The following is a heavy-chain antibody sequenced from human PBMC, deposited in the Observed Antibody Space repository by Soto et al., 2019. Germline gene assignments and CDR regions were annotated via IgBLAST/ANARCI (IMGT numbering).Heavy chain of an antibody. CDR2: INAGNGNT. V-gene: IGHV1-3*01. D-gene: IGHD2-21*01. J-gene: IGHJ4*02. Sequence: GASVKVSCKASGYTFTSYAMHWVRQAPGQRLEWMGWINAGNGNTKYSQKFQGRVTITRDTSASTAYMELSSLRSEDTAVYYCASSQEAYCGGDCYLGYWGQGTLVTVSS. CDR1: GYTFTSYA. CDR3: ASSQEAYCGGDCYLGY.